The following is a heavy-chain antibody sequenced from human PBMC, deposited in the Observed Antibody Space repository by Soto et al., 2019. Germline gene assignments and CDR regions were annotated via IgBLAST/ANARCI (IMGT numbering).Heavy chain of an antibody. CDR1: GGTFSSYA. Sequence: QVQLVQSGAEVKKPGSSVKVSCKASGGTFSSYAISWVRQAPGQGLEWMGGIIPIFGTANYAQKFQGRVTITSDESTSTAYMELRSLRSEDTAVYYCARGGPDYYDSSGYYYPYWGQGTLVTVSS. V-gene: IGHV1-69*01. D-gene: IGHD3-22*01. CDR2: IIPIFGTA. CDR3: ARGGPDYYDSSGYYYPY. J-gene: IGHJ4*02.